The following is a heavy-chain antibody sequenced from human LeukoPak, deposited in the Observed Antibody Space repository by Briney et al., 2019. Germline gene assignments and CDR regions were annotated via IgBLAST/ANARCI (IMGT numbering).Heavy chain of an antibody. J-gene: IGHJ5*02. V-gene: IGHV3-74*01. CDR3: ARVFISSIADWFDP. Sequence: GGSLRLSCAASGFTFSSYWMHWVRQAPGKGLVWVSRISSDGSSTSYADSVKGRFTISRDNAKNTLYLQMNSLRAEDTAVYYCARVFISSIADWFDPWGQGTLVTVSS. CDR2: ISSDGSST. D-gene: IGHD6-6*01. CDR1: GFTFSSYW.